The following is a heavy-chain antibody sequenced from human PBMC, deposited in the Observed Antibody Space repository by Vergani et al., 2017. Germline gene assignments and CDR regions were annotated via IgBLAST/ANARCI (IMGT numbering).Heavy chain of an antibody. J-gene: IGHJ6*02. CDR3: ARRSQSRYETYYYYGMDV. CDR2: IYYSGST. V-gene: IGHV4-59*01. D-gene: IGHD5-12*01. Sequence: QVQLQESGPGLVKPSETLSLTCTVSGGSISSYYWSWIRQPPGKGLEWIGYIYYSGSTNHNPSLKSRVTISVDTSKNQFSLKLSSVTAADTAVYYCARRSQSRYETYYYYGMDVWGQGTTVTVSS. CDR1: GGSISSYY.